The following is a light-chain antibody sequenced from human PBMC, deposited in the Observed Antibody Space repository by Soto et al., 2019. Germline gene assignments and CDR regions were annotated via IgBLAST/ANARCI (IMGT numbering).Light chain of an antibody. CDR2: DVS. V-gene: IGLV2-8*01. Sequence: QSARTKPPSASLSPGQSVTIACTGTSSDVGYYNYVSWYQQPPGKAPKLLIYDVSKRPSGVPDRFSGSKSGNTASLTVSGLQAEDEGDYYCSSYAGSNYPYVFGTGTKVTVL. J-gene: IGLJ1*01. CDR1: SSDVGYYNY. CDR3: SSYAGSNYPYV.